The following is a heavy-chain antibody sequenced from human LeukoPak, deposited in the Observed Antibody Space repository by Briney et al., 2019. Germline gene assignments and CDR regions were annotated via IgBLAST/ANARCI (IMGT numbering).Heavy chain of an antibody. CDR1: GYTLTELS. V-gene: IGHV1-24*01. CDR3: ATPRGGWCSSTSCYTHNWFDP. CDR2: FDPEDGQT. Sequence: ASVTVSCKVSGYTLTELSMQWVRQAPGKGVEWMGGFDPEDGQTIYAHKFQRRVTMTEDTSTDPAYMELSSLRSEDTAVYYCATPRGGWCSSTSCYTHNWFDPWGQGTLVTVSS. D-gene: IGHD2-2*02. J-gene: IGHJ5*02.